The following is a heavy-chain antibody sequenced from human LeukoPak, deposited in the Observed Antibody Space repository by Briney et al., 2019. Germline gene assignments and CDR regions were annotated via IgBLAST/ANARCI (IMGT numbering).Heavy chain of an antibody. V-gene: IGHV4-34*01. CDR2: INHSGST. CDR3: ARGRIVVVPAAKGAVAAEYYYMDV. Sequence: SETLSLTCAVYGGSFSGYYWSWIRQPPGKGLEWIGEINHSGSTNYNPSLKSRVTISVDTSKNQFSLKLSSVTAADTAVYYCARGRIVVVPAAKGAVAAEYYYMDVWGKGTTVTVSS. J-gene: IGHJ6*03. D-gene: IGHD2-2*01. CDR1: GGSFSGYY.